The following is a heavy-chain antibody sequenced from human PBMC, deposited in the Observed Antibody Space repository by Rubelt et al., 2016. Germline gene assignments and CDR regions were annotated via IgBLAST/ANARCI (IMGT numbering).Heavy chain of an antibody. CDR2: IWYDGTNK. CDR1: GFSFSSYG. D-gene: IGHD3-9*01. J-gene: IGHJ6*02. CDR3: VRDVTLRFFDWTYYGMDV. V-gene: IGHV3-33*01. Sequence: QVQLVESGGGVVQSGTSLRVSCAASGFSFSSYGMHWVRQAPGKGLEWVAGIWYDGTNKYYGDSLKGRVTIARDNSKKTVYLQINSLRAEDTAVYYCVRDVTLRFFDWTYYGMDVWGQGTAVTVSS.